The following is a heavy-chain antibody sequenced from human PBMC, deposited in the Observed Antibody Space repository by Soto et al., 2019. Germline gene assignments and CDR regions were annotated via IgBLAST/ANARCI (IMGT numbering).Heavy chain of an antibody. CDR3: ARDTPGEMATRLFDY. CDR2: IIPIFGTA. Sequence: QVQLVQSGAEVKKPGSSVKVSCKASGGTFSSYAISWVRQAPGQGLEWMGGIIPIFGTANYAQKFQGRVTITADESXTTAYMELSSLRSEDTAVYYCARDTPGEMATRLFDYWGQGTLVTVSS. J-gene: IGHJ4*02. CDR1: GGTFSSYA. D-gene: IGHD5-12*01. V-gene: IGHV1-69*12.